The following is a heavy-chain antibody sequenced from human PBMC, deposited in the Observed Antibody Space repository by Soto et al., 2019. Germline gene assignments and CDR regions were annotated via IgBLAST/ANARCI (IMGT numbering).Heavy chain of an antibody. J-gene: IGHJ3*02. D-gene: IGHD5-12*01. CDR1: GFTFDDYA. Sequence: EVQLVESGGGLVQPGRSLRLSCAASGFTFDDYAMHWVRQAPGKGLEWVSGISWNSGSIGYADSVKGRFTISRDNAKNSLYLQMNSLRAEDTALYYCAKDLNIVATFHAFDIWVQGTMVTVSS. V-gene: IGHV3-9*01. CDR3: AKDLNIVATFHAFDI. CDR2: ISWNSGSI.